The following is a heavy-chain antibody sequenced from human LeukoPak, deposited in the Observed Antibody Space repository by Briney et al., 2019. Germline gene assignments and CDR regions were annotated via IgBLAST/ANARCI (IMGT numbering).Heavy chain of an antibody. CDR1: GFTFSSYA. Sequence: GGSLRLSCAASGFTFSSYAMHWVRQAPGKGLEWVANIKQDGSEKYYVDSVKGRFTISRDNAKNSLYLQMNSLRAEDTAVYYCAREGGFGDNNWFDPWGQGTLVTVSS. V-gene: IGHV3-7*01. D-gene: IGHD3-10*01. J-gene: IGHJ5*02. CDR3: AREGGFGDNNWFDP. CDR2: IKQDGSEK.